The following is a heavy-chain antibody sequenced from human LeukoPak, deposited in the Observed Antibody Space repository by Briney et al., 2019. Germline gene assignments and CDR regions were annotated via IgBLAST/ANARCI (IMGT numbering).Heavy chain of an antibody. J-gene: IGHJ4*02. CDR1: GGSISNSSSY. V-gene: IGHV4-39*01. CDR3: ARHSPVGIFYFDY. D-gene: IGHD1-26*01. Sequence: SETLSLTCTVSGGSISNSSSYWGWIRQPPGKGLEWIGSIYYSGSTYYNPSLKSRVTISVDTSKNQFSLKLSSVTAADTAVYYCARHSPVGIFYFDYWGQGTLVTVSS. CDR2: IYYSGST.